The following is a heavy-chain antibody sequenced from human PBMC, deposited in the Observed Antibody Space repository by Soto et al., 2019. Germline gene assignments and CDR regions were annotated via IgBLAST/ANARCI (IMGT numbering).Heavy chain of an antibody. Sequence: QVQLQQWGAGLLKPSETLSLTCAVYGGSFSGYYWSWIRQPPGKGLEWIGEINHSGGTNYNPSLKSRVTISVDTSKNQFSLKLSSVTAADTAVYYCARLDSSGWTDAFDIWGQGTMVTVSS. CDR3: ARLDSSGWTDAFDI. D-gene: IGHD6-19*01. J-gene: IGHJ3*02. V-gene: IGHV4-34*01. CDR2: INHSGGT. CDR1: GGSFSGYY.